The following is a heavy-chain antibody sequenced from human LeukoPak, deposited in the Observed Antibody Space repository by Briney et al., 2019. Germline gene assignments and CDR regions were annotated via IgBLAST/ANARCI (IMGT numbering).Heavy chain of an antibody. Sequence: PSETLSLTCTVSGGSISSYYWSWIRQPPGKGLEWIGYIYYSGSTNYNPSLKSRVTMSVDTSKNQFSLKLSSVTAADTAVYYCARVPASETTAYNWFDPWGQGTLVTVSS. V-gene: IGHV4-59*01. CDR2: IYYSGST. CDR3: ARVPASETTAYNWFDP. J-gene: IGHJ5*02. CDR1: GGSISSYY. D-gene: IGHD4-17*01.